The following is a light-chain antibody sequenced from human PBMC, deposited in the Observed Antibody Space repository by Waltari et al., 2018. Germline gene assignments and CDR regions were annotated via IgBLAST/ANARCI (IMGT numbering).Light chain of an antibody. CDR1: QSISSW. V-gene: IGKV1-5*03. CDR3: QQYNSSPQT. J-gene: IGKJ1*01. CDR2: KAS. Sequence: DIQMTQSPSTLSASVGDRVTITCRASQSISSWLAWYQQKPGKAPKLLIYKASNLESGGPSRFSGSGSGTEFTLTISSLQPDDFATYYCQQYNSSPQTFGQGTRVDIK.